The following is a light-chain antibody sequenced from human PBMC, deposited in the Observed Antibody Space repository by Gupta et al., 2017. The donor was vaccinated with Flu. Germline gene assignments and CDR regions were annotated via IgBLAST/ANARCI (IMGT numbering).Light chain of an antibody. J-gene: IGLJ2*01. CDR1: SSDVGNYNL. Sequence: QSALTQAASSSAPARQSTTISCTGTSSDVGNYNLVSWYQQHPGKAPKLMIYEVSKRPSGASNRFSGSKSGNTASLTISGLQAEDEADYYCCSYAGSSSVVFGGGTKLTVL. CDR3: CSYAGSSSVV. V-gene: IGLV2-23*02. CDR2: EVS.